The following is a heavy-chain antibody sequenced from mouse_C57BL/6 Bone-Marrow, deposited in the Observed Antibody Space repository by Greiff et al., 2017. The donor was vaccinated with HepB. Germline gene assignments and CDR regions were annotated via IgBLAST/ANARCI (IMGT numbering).Heavy chain of an antibody. V-gene: IGHV8-8*01. J-gene: IGHJ4*01. D-gene: IGHD1-1*01. CDR1: GFSLSTFGMG. CDR2: IWWDDDK. CDR3: ARANYYYGSSYYAMDY. Sequence: QVQLKESGPGILQPSQTLSLTCSFSGFSLSTFGMGVGWIRQPSGKGLEWLAHIWWDDDKYYNPALKSRLTISKDTSKKQVFLKIANVDTADTATYYCARANYYYGSSYYAMDYWGQGTSVTVSS.